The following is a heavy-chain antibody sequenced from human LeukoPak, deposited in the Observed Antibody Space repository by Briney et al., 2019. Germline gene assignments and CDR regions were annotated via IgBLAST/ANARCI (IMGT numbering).Heavy chain of an antibody. CDR1: GFTFSSYA. CDR2: ISGSGGST. Sequence: PGGSLRLSCAASGFTFSSYAMSWVRQAPGKGLEWVSAISGSGGSTYYADSVKGRFTISRDNSKSTLYLQMNSLRAEDTAVYYCAKHRSSGWYVDFDYWGQGTLVTVSS. CDR3: AKHRSSGWYVDFDY. D-gene: IGHD6-19*01. J-gene: IGHJ4*02. V-gene: IGHV3-23*01.